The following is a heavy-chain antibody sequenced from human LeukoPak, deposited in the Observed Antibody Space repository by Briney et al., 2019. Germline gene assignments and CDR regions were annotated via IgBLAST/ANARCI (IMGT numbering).Heavy chain of an antibody. Sequence: GRSLRLSCAASGFTFSSYAMHWVRQAPGKGLEWVAVISYDGSNKYYADSVKGRFTISRDNSKNTLYLQMNSLRAEDTAVYYCARGLGYSSSWYLDYWGQGTLVTVSS. D-gene: IGHD6-13*01. CDR3: ARGLGYSSSWYLDY. V-gene: IGHV3-30-3*01. CDR1: GFTFSSYA. J-gene: IGHJ4*02. CDR2: ISYDGSNK.